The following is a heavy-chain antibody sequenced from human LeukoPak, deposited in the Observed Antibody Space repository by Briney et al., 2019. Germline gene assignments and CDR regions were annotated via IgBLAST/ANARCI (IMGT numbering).Heavy chain of an antibody. J-gene: IGHJ5*02. V-gene: IGHV1-69*06. D-gene: IGHD5-12*01. Sequence: ASVKVSCKASGGTFSSYAVSWVRQAPGQGLEWMGGIIPIFGTANYAQKFQGRVTITADKSTSTAYMELSSLRSEDTAVYYCARTLRGYSGYDLDWFDPWGQGTLVTVSS. CDR1: GGTFSSYA. CDR2: IIPIFGTA. CDR3: ARTLRGYSGYDLDWFDP.